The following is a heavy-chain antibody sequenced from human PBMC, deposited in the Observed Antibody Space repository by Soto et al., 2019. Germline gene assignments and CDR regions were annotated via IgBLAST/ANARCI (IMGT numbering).Heavy chain of an antibody. CDR3: ARRGSGSYHDY. J-gene: IGHJ4*02. CDR2: IYYSGST. Sequence: QLQLQESGPGLVQPSETLSLTCTVSGGSISSSNYYWGWIRQPPGKGLEWIGTIYYSGSTYYNPSLKSRVTISVDTSKNQFSLKLSSVTAADTAVYYCARRGSGSYHDYWGQGTLVTVSS. V-gene: IGHV4-39*01. D-gene: IGHD1-26*01. CDR1: GGSISSSNYY.